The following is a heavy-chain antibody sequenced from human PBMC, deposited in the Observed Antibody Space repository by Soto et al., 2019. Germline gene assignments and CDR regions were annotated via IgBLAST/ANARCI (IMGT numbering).Heavy chain of an antibody. D-gene: IGHD2-21*02. CDR2: IYYSGST. J-gene: IGHJ3*02. V-gene: IGHV4-30-4*01. CDR3: DREGEGKVGVVTAPDAFDI. CDR1: GGSISSGDYY. Sequence: QVQLQESGPGLVKPSQTLSLTCTVSGGSISSGDYYWSWIRQPPGKGLEWIGYIYYSGSTYYNPSLKSRVTISVVTTRILLSLKDSSVTAADTAVYYCDREGEGKVGVVTAPDAFDIWGLGTMVAVSS.